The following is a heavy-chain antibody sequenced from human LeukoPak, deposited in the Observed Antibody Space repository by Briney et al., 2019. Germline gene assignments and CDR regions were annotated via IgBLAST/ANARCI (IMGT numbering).Heavy chain of an antibody. Sequence: PGGSLRLSCAASGFTFSSYGMHWVRQAPGKGLEWVAFIRYDGSNKYYADSVKGRFTISRDNSKNTLYLQMNSLRAEDTAVYYCAKDTFWSGYSSKGWFDPWGQGTLVTVSS. D-gene: IGHD3-3*01. J-gene: IGHJ5*02. CDR3: AKDTFWSGYSSKGWFDP. V-gene: IGHV3-30*02. CDR1: GFTFSSYG. CDR2: IRYDGSNK.